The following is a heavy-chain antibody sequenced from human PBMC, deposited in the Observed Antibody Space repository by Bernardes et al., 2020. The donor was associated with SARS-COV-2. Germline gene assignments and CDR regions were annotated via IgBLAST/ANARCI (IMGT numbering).Heavy chain of an antibody. CDR2: IYYSGST. V-gene: IGHV4-31*03. D-gene: IGHD3-3*01. J-gene: IGHJ2*01. CDR3: ARLTTTISWYFDL. CDR1: GGSISSGGYF. Sequence: TLSLTCTVSGGSISSGGYFWSWIRQHPGKGLEYIGYIYYSGSTYYNPSLSSRITISVDTSKNQFSLKLTSVTAADTAVYYCARLTTTISWYFDLWGRGTLVTVSS.